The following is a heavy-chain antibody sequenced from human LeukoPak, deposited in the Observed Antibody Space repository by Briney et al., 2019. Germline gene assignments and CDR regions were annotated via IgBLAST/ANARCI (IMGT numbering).Heavy chain of an antibody. CDR2: ISYDGSNK. CDR1: GFTFNSYA. V-gene: IGHV3-30*04. Sequence: PGGSLRLSCAASGFTFNSYAIHWVSQAPGKGLEWVAVISYDGSNKYYADSVKGRFTISRDNSKNTLYLQMNSLRAEDTAVYYCAKEGHVPNWGQGTLVTVSS. J-gene: IGHJ4*02. D-gene: IGHD2-2*01. CDR3: AKEGHVPN.